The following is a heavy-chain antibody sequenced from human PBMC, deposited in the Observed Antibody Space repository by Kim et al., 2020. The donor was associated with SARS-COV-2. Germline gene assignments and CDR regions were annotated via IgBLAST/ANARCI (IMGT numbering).Heavy chain of an antibody. J-gene: IGHJ5*02. D-gene: IGHD3-10*01. CDR3: ATLSGSYPYNWFDP. V-gene: IGHV4-4*02. Sequence: NPSLKSRVTISGDKSKNQFSLKLSSVTAADTAVYYCATLSGSYPYNWFDPWGQGTLVTVSS.